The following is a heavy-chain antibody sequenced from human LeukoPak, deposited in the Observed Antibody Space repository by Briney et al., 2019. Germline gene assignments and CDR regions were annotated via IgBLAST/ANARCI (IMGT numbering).Heavy chain of an antibody. CDR2: IIPILGIA. CDR1: GGTFSSYA. CDR3: ARALLGGYDFWSGYYDY. Sequence: ASVKVSCKASGGTFSSYAISWVRQAPGQGLEWMGRIIPILGIANYAQKFQGRVTITADKSTSTAYMELSSLRSEDTAVYYCARALLGGYDFWSGYYDYWGQGTLVTVSS. V-gene: IGHV1-69*04. J-gene: IGHJ4*02. D-gene: IGHD3-3*01.